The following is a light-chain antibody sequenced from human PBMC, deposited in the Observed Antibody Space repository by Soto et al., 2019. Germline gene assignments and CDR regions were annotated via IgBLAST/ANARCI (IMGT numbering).Light chain of an antibody. V-gene: IGKV1-5*01. CDR1: QNINTW. J-gene: IGKJ2*01. Sequence: DIQMTQSPPTLAASVGDRVTITCRASQNINTWLAWYQQKPRKAPKLLIFDASTLESGVPSRFSGSGSGSQFILTISGLQSDDFATYYCQQYNSYSQTFGQGTKLEMK. CDR2: DAS. CDR3: QQYNSYSQT.